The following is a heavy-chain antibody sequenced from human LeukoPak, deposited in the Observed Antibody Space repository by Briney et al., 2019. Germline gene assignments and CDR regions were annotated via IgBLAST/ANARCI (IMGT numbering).Heavy chain of an antibody. V-gene: IGHV3-23*01. D-gene: IGHD2-2*01. Sequence: GGSLRLSCAFSGLIFSKYRMSGVGQAPGKGLEWVSGITGSGSRVYYADSVTGRFTISRDNSKNTLYLQMNSLRDEDTAIYYCAQVTSGRFDYWGQGTLVTVSS. J-gene: IGHJ4*02. CDR3: AQVTSGRFDY. CDR2: ITGSGSRV. CDR1: GLIFSKYR.